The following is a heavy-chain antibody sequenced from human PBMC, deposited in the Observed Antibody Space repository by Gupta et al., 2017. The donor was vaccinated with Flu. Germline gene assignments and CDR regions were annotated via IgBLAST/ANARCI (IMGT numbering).Heavy chain of an antibody. CDR3: ARRGPHDSGYVSGLDDAFDI. D-gene: IGHD5-12*01. CDR1: GGTFSSYA. Sequence: QVQLVQSGAEVKKPGSSVKVSCKASGGTFSSYAISWVRQAPGQGLEWMGGIIPIFGTANYAQKFQGRVTITADESTSTAYMELSSLRSEDTAVYYCARRGPHDSGYVSGLDDAFDIWGQGTMVTVSS. V-gene: IGHV1-69*01. J-gene: IGHJ3*02. CDR2: IIPIFGTA.